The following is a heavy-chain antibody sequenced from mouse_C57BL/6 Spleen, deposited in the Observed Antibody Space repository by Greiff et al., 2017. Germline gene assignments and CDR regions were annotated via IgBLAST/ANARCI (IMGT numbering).Heavy chain of an antibody. CDR3: ERRDYSNFFAY. CDR2: FHPYNDDT. V-gene: IGHV1-47*01. J-gene: IGHJ3*01. Sequence: VKVVESGAELVKPGASVKMSCKASGYTFTTYPIEWMKQNHGKSLEWIGNFHPYNDDTKYNEKFKGKATLTVEKSSSTVYLELSRLTSDDSAVYYCERRDYSNFFAYWGQGTLVTVSA. D-gene: IGHD2-5*01. CDR1: GYTFTTYP.